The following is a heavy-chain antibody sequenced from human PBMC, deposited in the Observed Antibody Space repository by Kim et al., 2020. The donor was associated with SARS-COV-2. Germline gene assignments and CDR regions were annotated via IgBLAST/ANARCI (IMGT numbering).Heavy chain of an antibody. CDR3: ASARNGMFYFDY. V-gene: IGHV5-51*01. D-gene: IGHD2-8*01. CDR2: T. J-gene: IGHJ4*02. Sequence: TRYSPSHQGQVTISADKSISTAYLQWGSLEAPDTAIYYCASARNGMFYFDYWGQGTLVTVSA.